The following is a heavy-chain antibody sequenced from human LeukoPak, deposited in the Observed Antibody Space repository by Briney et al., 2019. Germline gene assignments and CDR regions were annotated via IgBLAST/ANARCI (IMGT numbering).Heavy chain of an antibody. D-gene: IGHD6-19*01. CDR3: ARSFSSGWYEVYYFDY. CDR2: IKQDGSEK. Sequence: EPGGSLRLSCAASGFTFSSYWMSWVRQAPGKGLEWVANIKQDGSEKYYVDSVKGRFTISRDNAKNSLYLQMNSLRAEDTAVYYCARSFSSGWYEVYYFDYWGQGTLVTVCS. V-gene: IGHV3-7*01. CDR1: GFTFSSYW. J-gene: IGHJ4*02.